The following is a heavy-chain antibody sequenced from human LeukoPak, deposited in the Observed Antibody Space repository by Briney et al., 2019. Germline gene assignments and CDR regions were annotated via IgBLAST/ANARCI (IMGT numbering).Heavy chain of an antibody. D-gene: IGHD3-10*01. V-gene: IGHV3-48*01. Sequence: PGGSLTLSCAASGCSFSSYSMNWVRQPPGKGLEWISYISSSGSPINYADSVEGRFIISRHNDNNSLYLQMNSRRAEDTAIFYCARGTSYGAGSHYYFYYWGQGTLVTVSS. CDR2: ISSSGSPI. CDR3: ARGTSYGAGSHYYFYY. CDR1: GCSFSSYS. J-gene: IGHJ4*02.